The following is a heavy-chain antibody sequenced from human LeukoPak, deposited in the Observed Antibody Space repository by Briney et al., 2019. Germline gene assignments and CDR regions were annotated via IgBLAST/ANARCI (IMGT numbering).Heavy chain of an antibody. CDR1: GFTFSNYW. D-gene: IGHD6-19*01. V-gene: IGHV3-7*01. CDR3: ASGRRLGY. CDR2: IKEDGSEK. Sequence: GGSLSLSCAASGFTFSNYWMSWVRQAPGKGLEWVANIKEDGSEKYYVDSVKGRFTISRDNARNSLYLQMNSLRAEDTAVYYCASGRRLGYWGQGTLVTVSS. J-gene: IGHJ4*02.